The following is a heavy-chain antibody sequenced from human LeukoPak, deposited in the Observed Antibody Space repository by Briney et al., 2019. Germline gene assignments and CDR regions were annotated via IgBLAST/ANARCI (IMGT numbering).Heavy chain of an antibody. Sequence: GGSLRLSCAASGFTFNTYTMNWVRQAPGKGLEWVSSISSSSVYIYYADSVKGRFTISRDNAKNSLYLQMKSLRAEDTAVYYCARDLVGGDYWGQGTLVTVSS. CDR3: ARDLVGGDY. CDR1: GFTFNTYT. D-gene: IGHD3-16*01. CDR2: ISSSSVYI. J-gene: IGHJ4*02. V-gene: IGHV3-21*01.